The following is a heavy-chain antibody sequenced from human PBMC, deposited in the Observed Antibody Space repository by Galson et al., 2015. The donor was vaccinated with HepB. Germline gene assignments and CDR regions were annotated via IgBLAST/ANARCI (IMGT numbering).Heavy chain of an antibody. Sequence: SLRLYCAASGFTFSSYSINWVRQAPGKGLEWVSSISSSSSYIYYADSVKGRFTISRDNAKNSLYLQMNSLRAEDTAVYYCARDGGYDYTEYNWFDPWGQGTLVTVSS. D-gene: IGHD5-12*01. CDR1: GFTFSSYS. CDR3: ARDGGYDYTEYNWFDP. CDR2: ISSSSSYI. V-gene: IGHV3-21*01. J-gene: IGHJ5*02.